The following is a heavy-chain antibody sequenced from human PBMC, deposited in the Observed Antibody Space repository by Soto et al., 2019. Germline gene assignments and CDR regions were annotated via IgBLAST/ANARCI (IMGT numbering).Heavy chain of an antibody. CDR2: IYYNGNT. J-gene: IGHJ6*02. V-gene: IGHV4-30-4*01. CDR3: AKGRSYYYYYGVDV. Sequence: PFLMMCLTCTVACGSSTSIDYFWSLIRQPPGKGLEWIGYIYYNGNTYFNPSLKSRLTISLDVSENRFSLKLSSVTAADTALYYCAKGRSYYYYYGVDVWGQGTTVTVSS. CDR1: CGSSTSIDYF.